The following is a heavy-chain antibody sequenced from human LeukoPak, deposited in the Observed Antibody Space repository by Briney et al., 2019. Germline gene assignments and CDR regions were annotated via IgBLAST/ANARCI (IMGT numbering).Heavy chain of an antibody. CDR3: TRVIVATKDY. CDR1: GFSFNNYW. J-gene: IGHJ4*02. V-gene: IGHV3-49*04. Sequence: GGSLRLSCAASGFSFNNYWMSWVRQAPGKGLEWVGFIRSKNYGGTTEYAASVKGRFAISRDDSRSIAYLQMNSLKTEDTAVYYCTRVIVATKDYWGQGTLVTVSS. CDR2: IRSKNYGGTT. D-gene: IGHD5-12*01.